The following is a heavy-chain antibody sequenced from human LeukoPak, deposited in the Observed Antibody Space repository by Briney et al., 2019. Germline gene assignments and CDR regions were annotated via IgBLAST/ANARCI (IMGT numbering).Heavy chain of an antibody. CDR1: GFTFSSYA. Sequence: GGSLRLSCAASGFTFSSYAMHWGRQAPGKGLEYVSAISSNGGSTYYANSVKGRFTISRDNSKNTLYRQMGSLRAEDMAVYYCARGLNLYSYYYYMDVWGKGTTVTVSS. CDR2: ISSNGGST. D-gene: IGHD2-21*01. V-gene: IGHV3-64*01. J-gene: IGHJ6*03. CDR3: ARGLNLYSYYYYMDV.